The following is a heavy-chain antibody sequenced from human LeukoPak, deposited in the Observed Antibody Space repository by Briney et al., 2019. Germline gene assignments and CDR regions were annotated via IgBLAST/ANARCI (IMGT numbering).Heavy chain of an antibody. Sequence: ASVKVSCKASGYTFTTYGMSWVRQPPGQGLEWMGWINAYNGKTNYVQKFQGRVSMTIDTSTSTAYMELRSLRSDDTAMYYCARDRSVNDYWGQGTLVTVSS. CDR1: GYTFTTYG. CDR3: ARDRSVNDY. V-gene: IGHV1-18*01. CDR2: INAYNGKT. D-gene: IGHD3-3*01. J-gene: IGHJ4*02.